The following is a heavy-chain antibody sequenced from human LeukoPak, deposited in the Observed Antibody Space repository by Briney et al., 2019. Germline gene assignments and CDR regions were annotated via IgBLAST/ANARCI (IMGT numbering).Heavy chain of an antibody. J-gene: IGHJ4*02. CDR3: AKGRGPAATHPDY. D-gene: IGHD6-25*01. Sequence: GGSLRLSCAASGFTFSSYGMHWVRQAPGKGLEWVAFIRYDGSNKYYADSVRGRFTISRDNSKNTLYLQMNNLRAEDTALYYCAKGRGPAATHPDYWGQGTLVTVSS. CDR1: GFTFSSYG. V-gene: IGHV3-30*02. CDR2: IRYDGSNK.